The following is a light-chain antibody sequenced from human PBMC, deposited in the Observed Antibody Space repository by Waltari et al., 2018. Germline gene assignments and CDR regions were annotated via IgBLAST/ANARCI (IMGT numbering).Light chain of an antibody. Sequence: EIVLTQSPGTLSLSPGERATLPCRASQSVASSYLAWYQQKPGQAPSLLIYGSSSRATGITDRFSGSGSGTDFTLTISRLEPEDFAVYYCQHFGSSPYTFGQGTKLESK. CDR2: GSS. J-gene: IGKJ2*01. V-gene: IGKV3-20*01. CDR3: QHFGSSPYT. CDR1: QSVASSY.